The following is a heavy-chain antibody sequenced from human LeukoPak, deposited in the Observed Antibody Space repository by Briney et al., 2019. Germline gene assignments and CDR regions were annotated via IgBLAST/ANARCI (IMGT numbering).Heavy chain of an antibody. CDR1: GAFISNHH. Sequence: SETLSLTCSVSGAFISNHHWSWIRQPAGKGLEWIGRVYSSGDTTYNPSLKSRVTISVDKSKSQFSLRLTSVTAADTAVYYCARDKVANDYWGQGTLDTVAS. CDR2: VYSSGDT. V-gene: IGHV4-4*07. J-gene: IGHJ4*02. CDR3: ARDKVANDY. D-gene: IGHD5-12*01.